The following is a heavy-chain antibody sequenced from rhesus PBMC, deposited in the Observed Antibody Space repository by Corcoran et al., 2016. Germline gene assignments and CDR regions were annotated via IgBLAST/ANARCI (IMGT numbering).Heavy chain of an antibody. CDR1: GFSLNTTGMG. CDR3: TRYLRSNFYFDY. CDR2: IYWDDDK. D-gene: IGHD2-15*01. Sequence: QVTLKESGPALVKPTQTLTLTCILSGFSLNTTGMGVGWVRQPPGKTLEWLAHIYWDDDKRLSTSLKSRLTSSKDTSKNQVVLTMTNMDPVDTATYYCTRYLRSNFYFDYWGQGVLVTVSS. J-gene: IGHJ4*01. V-gene: IGHV2-1*01.